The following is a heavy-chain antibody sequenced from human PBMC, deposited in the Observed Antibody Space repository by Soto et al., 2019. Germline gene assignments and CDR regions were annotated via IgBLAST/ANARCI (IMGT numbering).Heavy chain of an antibody. Sequence: ASAKGSSNARRYSSTSCCRRSVRQSPEQGLEWMGCISAYNGNTNDAQKLQARVTMTTATSTSTAYMELRSLRSADTAVYYCARSFPIVATIYGNRGYYYYGMDVWGQGTTVTLSS. D-gene: IGHD5-12*01. CDR2: ISAYNGNT. J-gene: IGHJ6*02. CDR1: RYSSTSCC. CDR3: ARSFPIVATIYGNRGYYYYGMDV. V-gene: IGHV1-18*04.